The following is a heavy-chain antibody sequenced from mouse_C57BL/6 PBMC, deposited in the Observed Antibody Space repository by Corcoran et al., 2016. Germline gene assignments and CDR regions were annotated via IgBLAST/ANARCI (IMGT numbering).Heavy chain of an antibody. Sequence: EVQLQQSGPELVKPGASVKISCKASGYTFTDYYMNWVKQSHGKSLDWIGDINPNNGGTSYNQKFKGKATLTVDKSSSTAYMELRSLTSEDSAVYYCANDFFAYWGQGTLVTVSA. D-gene: IGHD2-12*01. CDR1: GYTFTDYY. V-gene: IGHV1-26*01. CDR3: ANDFFAY. J-gene: IGHJ3*01. CDR2: INPNNGGT.